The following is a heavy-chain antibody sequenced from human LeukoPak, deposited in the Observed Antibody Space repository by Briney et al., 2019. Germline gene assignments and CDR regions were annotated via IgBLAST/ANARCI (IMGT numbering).Heavy chain of an antibody. CDR3: ARVTSSGWVYYYYGMDV. D-gene: IGHD6-19*01. Sequence: ASVKVSCKASGYTFTSYDINWVRQATGQGLEWMGWMNPNSGSTGYAQKFQGRVTMTRNTSISTAYMELSSLRSEDTAVYYCARVTSSGWVYYYYGMDVWGQGTTVTVSS. CDR2: MNPNSGST. J-gene: IGHJ6*02. V-gene: IGHV1-8*01. CDR1: GYTFTSYD.